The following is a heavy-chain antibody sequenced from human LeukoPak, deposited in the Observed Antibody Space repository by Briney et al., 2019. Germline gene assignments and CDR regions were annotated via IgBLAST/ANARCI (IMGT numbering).Heavy chain of an antibody. CDR2: ISSDGSDT. Sequence: GGSLRLSCAASGFTFSSYWMHWVRQAPGKGLVWVSRISSDGSDTGYADSVKGRFTISRDNAKNTLFLQMNSLRAEDTAVYYCARDQGGSGPTTYDYWGQGTLVTVSS. V-gene: IGHV3-74*01. CDR3: ARDQGGSGPTTYDY. CDR1: GFTFSSYW. J-gene: IGHJ4*02. D-gene: IGHD6-19*01.